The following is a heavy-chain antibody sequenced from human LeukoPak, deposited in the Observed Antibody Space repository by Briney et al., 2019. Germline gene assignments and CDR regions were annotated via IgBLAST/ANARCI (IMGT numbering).Heavy chain of an antibody. V-gene: IGHV3-48*01. D-gene: IGHD3-22*01. CDR3: RGYYYDSSGYYLTDY. CDR1: GFTFSSYS. J-gene: IGHJ4*02. Sequence: GGSLRLSCAASGFTFSSYSMNWVRQAPGKGLEWVSYISRSSSTIYYADSVKGRFTISRDNAKNSLYLQMNSLRAEDTAVYYCRGYYYDSSGYYLTDYWGQGTLVTVSS. CDR2: ISRSSSTI.